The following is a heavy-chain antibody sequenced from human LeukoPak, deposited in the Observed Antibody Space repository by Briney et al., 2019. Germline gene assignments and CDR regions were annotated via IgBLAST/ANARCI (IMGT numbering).Heavy chain of an antibody. CDR3: AREMYYYGSGSPLYYYYMDV. J-gene: IGHJ6*03. CDR1: GYTFTSYD. CDR2: MNPNSGNT. V-gene: IGHV1-8*01. Sequence: ASVKVSCKASGYTFTSYDINWVRQAAGQGLEWMGWMNPNSGNTGYVQKFQGRVTMTRNTSISTAYMELSSLRSEDTAVYYCAREMYYYGSGSPLYYYYMDVWGKGTTVTISS. D-gene: IGHD3-10*01.